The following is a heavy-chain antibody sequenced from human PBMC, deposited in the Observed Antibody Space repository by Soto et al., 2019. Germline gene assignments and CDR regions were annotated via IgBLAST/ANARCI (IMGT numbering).Heavy chain of an antibody. CDR2: ISSSGSDV. D-gene: IGHD3-10*01. J-gene: IGHJ4*02. Sequence: GGSLRLSCAASGFTFSAYSMGWVRQAPGKGLEWVSSISSSGSDVYYADSVKGRFTISRDNSKNSLYLQMNSLRAEDTAVYYCAKSFETIWFGFDYWGQGTLVTVSS. CDR3: AKSFETIWFGFDY. V-gene: IGHV3-21*01. CDR1: GFTFSAYS.